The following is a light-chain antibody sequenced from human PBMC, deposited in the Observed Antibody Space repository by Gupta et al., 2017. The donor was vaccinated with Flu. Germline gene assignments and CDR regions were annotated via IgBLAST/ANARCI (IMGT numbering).Light chain of an antibody. CDR3: QQDDNLPIT. CDR1: QDISNY. CDR2: DAS. J-gene: IGKJ5*01. Sequence: DIQMTQSPSSLSASVGDRVTITCQASQDISNYLNWYQQKPGKAPKLLIYDASKVETGVPSRFSGSGSGTDFTFTISSLQPEDVATYYCQQDDNLPITYGQGTQVDIK. V-gene: IGKV1-33*01.